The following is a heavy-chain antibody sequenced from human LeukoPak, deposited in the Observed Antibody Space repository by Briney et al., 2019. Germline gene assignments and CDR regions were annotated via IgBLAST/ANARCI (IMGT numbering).Heavy chain of an antibody. Sequence: PSETLSLTCTVSGGSISSYYWSWIRQPPGKGLEWIGYIYYSGSTNYNASLKSRVTISVDTYKSQFSLKLSSVTAADTAVYYCARAGWQEETFDYWGQGTLVTVSS. CDR2: IYYSGST. D-gene: IGHD5-24*01. J-gene: IGHJ4*02. CDR3: ARAGWQEETFDY. V-gene: IGHV4-59*01. CDR1: GGSISSYY.